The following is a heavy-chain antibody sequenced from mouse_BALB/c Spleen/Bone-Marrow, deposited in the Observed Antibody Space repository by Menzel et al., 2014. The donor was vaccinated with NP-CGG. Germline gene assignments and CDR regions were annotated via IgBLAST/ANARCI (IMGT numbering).Heavy chain of an antibody. Sequence: VQLQQSGAELVKPGASVKLSCKASGYTFSNYYMYWVKQRPGQGLEWIGESNPSNGGSNFNEKFKSKATLTVDKSSSTAYMQLRSLTSEDSAVYYCTRSNYGYWYFDVWGAGTTVTVSS. CDR2: SNPSNGGS. D-gene: IGHD1-1*01. CDR1: GYTFSNYY. CDR3: TRSNYGYWYFDV. V-gene: IGHV1S81*02. J-gene: IGHJ1*01.